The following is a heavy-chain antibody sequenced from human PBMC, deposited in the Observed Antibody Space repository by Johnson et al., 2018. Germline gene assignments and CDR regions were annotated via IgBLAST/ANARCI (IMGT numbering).Heavy chain of an antibody. D-gene: IGHD5-24*01. CDR3: AKDQPQMGGHSRYYYYGMDV. J-gene: IGHJ6*02. Sequence: QVQLVESGGGVVQPGRSLRLSCAASGFTFSDYGMHWVRQAPGKGLEWVAVISYDGNKKFYADSVKGLFTISRDNSKNRLYLQMNSLRAEDTAVYYWAKDQPQMGGHSRYYYYGMDVWGQGTTVTVSS. CDR1: GFTFSDYG. V-gene: IGHV3-30*18. CDR2: ISYDGNKK.